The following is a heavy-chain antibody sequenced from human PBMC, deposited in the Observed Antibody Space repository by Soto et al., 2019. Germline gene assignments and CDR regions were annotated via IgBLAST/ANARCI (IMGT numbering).Heavy chain of an antibody. Sequence: QEQLVESGGGVVQPGRSLRLSCEAAGFTFSNYGMHWVRQPPGKGLEWVAMIGYEESNKYYVDSVKGRFTISRDNSKNTLYLQMNSLRAEDTAMYYCARDSYGMDVWGQGTTVTVSS. CDR3: ARDSYGMDV. J-gene: IGHJ6*02. CDR1: GFTFSNYG. CDR2: IGYEESNK. V-gene: IGHV3-33*01.